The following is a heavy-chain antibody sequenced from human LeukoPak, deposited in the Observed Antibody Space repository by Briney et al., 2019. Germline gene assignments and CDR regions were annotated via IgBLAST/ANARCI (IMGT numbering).Heavy chain of an antibody. CDR1: GASITSYH. J-gene: IGHJ5*01. V-gene: IGHV4-4*07. CDR2: MFYSGNT. Sequence: SETLSLTCTVSGASITSYHWSWIRQPAGKGLEWIGRMFYSGNTDYNPSLKSRLTMSIDTSKNQFSLKLSSVTAADTAVYFCARDQEHCSGTSCYPYWYDSWGQGTLVTVSS. CDR3: ARDQEHCSGTSCYPYWYDS. D-gene: IGHD2-2*01.